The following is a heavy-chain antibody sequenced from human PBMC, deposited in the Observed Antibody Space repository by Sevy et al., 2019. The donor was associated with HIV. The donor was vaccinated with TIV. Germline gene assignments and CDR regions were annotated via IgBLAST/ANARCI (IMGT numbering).Heavy chain of an antibody. CDR2: IRNDGSTK. V-gene: IGHV3-30*02. Sequence: GGSLRLSCAASGFIFKSYGMHWDRQAPGKGLEWVTFIRNDGSTKYYADSVRGRFTASRDNPKNTLYLQMNSLRPEDTAVYYCVKGPHPAVTTSYALDVWGQGTTVTVSS. D-gene: IGHD4-17*01. CDR3: VKGPHPAVTTSYALDV. J-gene: IGHJ6*02. CDR1: GFIFKSYG.